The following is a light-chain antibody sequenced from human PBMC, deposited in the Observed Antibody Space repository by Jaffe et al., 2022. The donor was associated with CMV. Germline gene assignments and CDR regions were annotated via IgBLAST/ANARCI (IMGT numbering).Light chain of an antibody. Sequence: EIVLTQSPATLSLSPGERATLSCGASQSVGSSYLAWYQQKPGLAPRLLIYDASSRATDIPDRFSGSGSGTDFTLTISRLEPEDFAVYYCQQYGSSPWTFGQGTKVEIK. CDR2: DAS. CDR3: QQYGSSPWT. J-gene: IGKJ1*01. V-gene: IGKV3D-20*01. CDR1: QSVGSSY.